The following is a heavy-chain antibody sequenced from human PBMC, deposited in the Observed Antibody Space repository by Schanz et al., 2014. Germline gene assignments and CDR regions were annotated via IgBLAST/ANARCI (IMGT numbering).Heavy chain of an antibody. CDR2: INPNSGGT. J-gene: IGHJ5*02. Sequence: QVQLVQSGAAVKRPGASVKVSCKASGYTFTDNFLHWVRQAPGQGLEYMGRINPNSGGTNFAQKFQGRVTMTRDTSISTVYRELSRLRSDDTAVYYCAREGTVIRGLSGWFDPWGQGVLVTVSS. CDR3: AREGTVIRGLSGWFDP. D-gene: IGHD3-10*01. CDR1: GYTFTDNF. V-gene: IGHV1-2*06.